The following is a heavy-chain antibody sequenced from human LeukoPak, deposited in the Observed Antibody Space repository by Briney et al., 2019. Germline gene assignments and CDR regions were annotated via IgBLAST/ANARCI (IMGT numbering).Heavy chain of an antibody. J-gene: IGHJ4*02. Sequence: ASVKVSCKASGYTFTSYGISWVRQAPGQGLEGMGWISPYNGNTHYTQKLQGRVTMTTDTSTSTAYMELRSLRSDDTAVYYCARERETGTRHNDYWGQGTLVTVSS. CDR3: ARERETGTRHNDY. CDR1: GYTFTSYG. D-gene: IGHD1-7*01. CDR2: ISPYNGNT. V-gene: IGHV1-18*01.